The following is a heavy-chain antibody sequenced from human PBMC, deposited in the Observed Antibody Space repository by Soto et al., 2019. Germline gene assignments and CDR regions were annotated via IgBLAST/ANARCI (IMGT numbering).Heavy chain of an antibody. V-gene: IGHV2-5*01. J-gene: IGHJ4*02. CDR2: IYWNDDD. D-gene: IGHD6-19*01. Sequence: SGPTLVNPTQTLTLTCSFSGFSLTSSGVGVGWFRQPPGKALEWLGLIYWNDDDRYRASLHSRLTITKDTSKNQVVLTMTNTDPEDTATYYCAHRPGGSGFRYYFDYWGQGTLVTVSS. CDR1: GFSLTSSGVG. CDR3: AHRPGGSGFRYYFDY.